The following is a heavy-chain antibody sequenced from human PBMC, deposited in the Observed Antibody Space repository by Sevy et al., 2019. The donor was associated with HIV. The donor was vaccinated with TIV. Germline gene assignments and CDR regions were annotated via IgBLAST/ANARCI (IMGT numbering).Heavy chain of an antibody. J-gene: IGHJ3*02. CDR1: GFTFNNYA. V-gene: IGHV3-23*01. CDR3: AGGRYDSSGSFDAFDI. Sequence: GGSLRLSCAASGFTFNNYAMNWVRQAPGKGLEWVSTIFGNADVSISFGNGDVTYYADSVRGRFTISRDSSKNTLYLQMNSLRAEDTALYYCAGGRYDSSGSFDAFDIWGQGTMVTVSS. CDR2: IFGNADVSISFGNGDVT. D-gene: IGHD3-22*01.